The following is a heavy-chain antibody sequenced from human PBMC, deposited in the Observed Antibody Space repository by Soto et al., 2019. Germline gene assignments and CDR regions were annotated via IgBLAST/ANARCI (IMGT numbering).Heavy chain of an antibody. J-gene: IGHJ6*02. CDR1: GGSFSGYY. CDR2: INHSGST. D-gene: IGHD3-16*02. Sequence: SETLSLTCAVYGGSFSGYYWSWIRQPPGKGLEWIGEINHSGSTNYNPSLKSRVTISVDTSKNQFSLKLSSVTAADTAVYYCARGGMITFGGVIVNYYYYGMDVWGQGTTVTVSS. V-gene: IGHV4-34*01. CDR3: ARGGMITFGGVIVNYYYYGMDV.